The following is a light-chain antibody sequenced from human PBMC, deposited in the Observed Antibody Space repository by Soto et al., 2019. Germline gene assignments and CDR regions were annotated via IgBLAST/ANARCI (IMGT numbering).Light chain of an antibody. CDR2: DVN. CDR1: SSDIGGFEF. V-gene: IGLV2-14*03. Sequence: QSALTQPASVSGSPGQSITIPCTGTSSDIGGFEFVSWYQQHPGKATKLMIFDVNNRPSGVSDRFSGSKSGSTATLTISGLQAEDEADYYCSSFRRGNTEVVFGGGTKLTVL. J-gene: IGLJ3*02. CDR3: SSFRRGNTEVV.